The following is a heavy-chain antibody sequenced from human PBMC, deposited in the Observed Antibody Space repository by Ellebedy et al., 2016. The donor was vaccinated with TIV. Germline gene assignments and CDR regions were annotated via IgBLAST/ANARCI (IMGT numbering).Heavy chain of an antibody. D-gene: IGHD3-10*01. J-gene: IGHJ4*02. CDR1: AYTFTHYG. Sequence: AASVKVSCKTSAYTFTHYGFSWVRQAPGQGLEWMGWISAYNGHPNYARKFQGRVTMTTDTSTNTAYMELRSLRSDDTAVYYCARALLEFGELQPPFDYWGQGTLVTVSP. CDR3: ARALLEFGELQPPFDY. CDR2: ISAYNGHP. V-gene: IGHV1-18*01.